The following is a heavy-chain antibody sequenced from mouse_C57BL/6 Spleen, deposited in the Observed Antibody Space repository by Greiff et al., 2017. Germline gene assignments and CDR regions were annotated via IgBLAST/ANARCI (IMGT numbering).Heavy chain of an antibody. V-gene: IGHV1-64*01. CDR3: ARGDLTTGGDYFDY. J-gene: IGHJ2*01. D-gene: IGHD1-1*01. CDR1: GYTFTSYW. Sequence: VQLQQPGAELVKPGASVKLSCKASGYTFTSYWMHWVKQRPGQGLEWIGMIHPNSGSTNYNEKFKSKATLTVDKSSSTAYMQLSSLTSEDSAVYYCARGDLTTGGDYFDYWGQGTTLTVSS. CDR2: IHPNSGST.